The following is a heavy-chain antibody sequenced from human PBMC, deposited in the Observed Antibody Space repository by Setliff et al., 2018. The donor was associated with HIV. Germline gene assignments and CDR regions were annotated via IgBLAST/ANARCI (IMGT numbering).Heavy chain of an antibody. J-gene: IGHJ6*03. V-gene: IGHV4-61*01. D-gene: IGHD6-6*01. CDR3: ASEAWTSYRSSSGYYYYYMDV. CDR1: GDSVSSASCY. CDR2: IYYSGTT. Sequence: PSETLSLTCTVSGDSVSSASCYWSWIRQPPGKGLKWIGYIYYSGTTKYNPSLKSRVTISVDTSKNQFSLKLSSVTAADTAVYYCASEAWTSYRSSSGYYYYYMDVWGKGTTVTVSS.